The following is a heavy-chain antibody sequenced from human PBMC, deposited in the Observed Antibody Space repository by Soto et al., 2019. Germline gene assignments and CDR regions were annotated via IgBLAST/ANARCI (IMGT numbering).Heavy chain of an antibody. J-gene: IGHJ4*02. Sequence: SETLSLTCTVSGGSISSGGYYWSWIRQHPGKGLEWIGYIYYTGSTYYNPSLKSRLTISVDTSKNQFSLKLSSVTAADKAVYYWARGLYYDFWSGYYCWGKGTLVTVSS. CDR3: ARGLYYDFWSGYYC. CDR1: GGSISSGGYY. V-gene: IGHV4-31*03. D-gene: IGHD3-3*01. CDR2: IYYTGST.